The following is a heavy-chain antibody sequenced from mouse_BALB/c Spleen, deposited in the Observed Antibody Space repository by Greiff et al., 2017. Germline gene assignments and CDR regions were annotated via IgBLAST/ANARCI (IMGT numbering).Heavy chain of an antibody. Sequence: DVMLVESGGGLVKPGGSLKLSCAASGFTFSSYSMSWVRQTPEKRLEWVASISSGGSNSYPDSVKGRFTSSRADARNILYLQMSSLRSEDTAMYYCARDGSSYYFDYWGQGTTLTVSA. V-gene: IGHV5-6-5*01. CDR1: GFTFSSYS. D-gene: IGHD1-1*01. CDR3: ARDGSSYYFDY. J-gene: IGHJ2*01. CDR2: ISSGGSN.